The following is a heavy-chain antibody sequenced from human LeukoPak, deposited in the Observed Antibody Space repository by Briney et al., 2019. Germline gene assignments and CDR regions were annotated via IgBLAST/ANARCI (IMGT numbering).Heavy chain of an antibody. J-gene: IGHJ4*02. D-gene: IGHD4-11*01. V-gene: IGHV3-11*01. CDR2: ITSSDSGG. Sequence: GGALTLSLLCSRFILSNYLMRWLRQARAKGRAGVLYITSSDSGGFYADSVKGRFTISRDNAKNSLYLQMNSLRVEDTAVYYCARDGDTTSKVHYLGQGTLVTVSS. CDR3: ARDGDTTSKVHY. CDR1: RFILSNYL.